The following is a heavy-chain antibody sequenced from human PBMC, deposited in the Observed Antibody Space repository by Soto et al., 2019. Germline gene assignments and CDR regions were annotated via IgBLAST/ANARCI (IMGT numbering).Heavy chain of an antibody. Sequence: ASVKVSCKASGYTFTGYYMHWVRQAPGQGLEWMGWINPNSGGTNYAQKFQGWVTMTRDTSISTAYMELSRLRSDDTAVYYCARDLRNLTPGISGVGYGMDVRGQRTTVTVSS. D-gene: IGHD1-26*01. CDR3: ARDLRNLTPGISGVGYGMDV. J-gene: IGHJ6*02. V-gene: IGHV1-2*04. CDR1: GYTFTGYY. CDR2: INPNSGGT.